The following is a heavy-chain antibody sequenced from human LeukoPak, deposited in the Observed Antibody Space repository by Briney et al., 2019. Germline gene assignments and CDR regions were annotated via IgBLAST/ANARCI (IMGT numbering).Heavy chain of an antibody. Sequence: ASVKVSCKASGYTFTSYYMHWVRQAPGQGPEWMGIINPSGGSTSYAQKFQGRVTMTRDTSTSTVYMELSSLRSEDTTVYHCARASTTVTTTNFDYWGQGTLVTVSS. CDR2: INPSGGST. V-gene: IGHV1-46*03. D-gene: IGHD4-17*01. J-gene: IGHJ4*02. CDR1: GYTFTSYY. CDR3: ARASTTVTTTNFDY.